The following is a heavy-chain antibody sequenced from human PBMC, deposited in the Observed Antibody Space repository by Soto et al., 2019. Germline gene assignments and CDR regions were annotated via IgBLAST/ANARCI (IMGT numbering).Heavy chain of an antibody. V-gene: IGHV1-18*01. CDR3: ARLPSLLYGMDV. Sequence: ASVKVSCTASGYTLTSYGISWVRQAPGQGLEWMGWISAYNGNTNYAQKLQGRVTMTTDTSTSTAYMELRSLRSDDTAVYYCARLPSLLYGMDVWGQGTTVTVSS. CDR1: GYTLTSYG. CDR2: ISAYNGNT. J-gene: IGHJ6*02. D-gene: IGHD2-15*01.